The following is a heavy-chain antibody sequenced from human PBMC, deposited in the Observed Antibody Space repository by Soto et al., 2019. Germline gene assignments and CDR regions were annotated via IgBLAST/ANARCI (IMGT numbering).Heavy chain of an antibody. CDR3: AKDRGSGSYAANYYYYGMDV. CDR2: INPSGGST. D-gene: IGHD3-10*01. CDR1: GYTFTSYY. J-gene: IGHJ6*02. Sequence: ASVKVSCKASGYTFTSYYMHWVRQAPGQGLEWMGIINPSGGSTSYAQKFQGRVTMTRDTSTSTVYMELSSLRSEDTAVYYCAKDRGSGSYAANYYYYGMDVWGQGTTVTVSS. V-gene: IGHV1-46*01.